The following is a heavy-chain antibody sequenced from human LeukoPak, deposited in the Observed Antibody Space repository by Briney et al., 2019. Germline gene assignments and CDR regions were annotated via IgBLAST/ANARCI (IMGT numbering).Heavy chain of an antibody. CDR1: GGSISSSSYY. CDR3: ARDRPITMVRGVINYYYYYYMDV. D-gene: IGHD3-10*01. Sequence: SETLSLTCTVSGGSISSSSYYWGWLRQPPGKGLEWIGSIYYSGSTYYNPSLKSRVTISVDTSKNQFSLKLSSVTAADTAVYYCARDRPITMVRGVINYYYYYYMDVWGKGTTVTVSS. V-gene: IGHV4-39*07. CDR2: IYYSGST. J-gene: IGHJ6*03.